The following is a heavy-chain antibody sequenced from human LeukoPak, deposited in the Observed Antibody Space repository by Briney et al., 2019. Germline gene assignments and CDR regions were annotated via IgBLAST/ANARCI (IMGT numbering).Heavy chain of an antibody. D-gene: IGHD7-27*01. CDR2: ISSSSSYI. V-gene: IGHV3-21*01. J-gene: IGHJ6*03. CDR3: ARANGDFTHYYYMDV. Sequence: PGGSLRLXCAASGFTFSSYSMNWGRQAPGKGLEWVSSISSSSSYIYYADSVKGRFTISRDNAKNSLYLQMNSLRAEDTAVYYCARANGDFTHYYYMDVWGKGTTVTVSS. CDR1: GFTFSSYS.